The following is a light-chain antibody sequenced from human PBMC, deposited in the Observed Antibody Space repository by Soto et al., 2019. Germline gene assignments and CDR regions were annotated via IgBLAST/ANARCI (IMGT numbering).Light chain of an antibody. Sequence: QSVLAQPSSVSGSPGQSITISCTGTSTDVGGYNYVSWYQHHSGKAPKLLIYEVTNRPSGISDRFSGSKSVNTASLTISGLQAENESDYYCCSYAGSSTFYVFGTGTKVTVL. V-gene: IGLV2-14*01. J-gene: IGLJ1*01. CDR3: CSYAGSSTFYV. CDR2: EVT. CDR1: STDVGGYNY.